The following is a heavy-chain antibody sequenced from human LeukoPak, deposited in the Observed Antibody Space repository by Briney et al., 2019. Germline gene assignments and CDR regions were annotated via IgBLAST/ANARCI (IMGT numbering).Heavy chain of an antibody. CDR3: ARVLGIEATGYAFDI. CDR2: IWYDGSNK. V-gene: IGHV3-33*01. CDR1: GFTFSSYG. J-gene: IGHJ3*02. Sequence: PGRSLRLSCAASGFTFSSYGMHWVRQAPGKGLEWVAVIWYDGSNKYYADSVKGRFTISRDNAKNSLYLQMNSLRDEDTALYHCARVLGIEATGYAFDIWGQGTMVTVCS. D-gene: IGHD6-13*01.